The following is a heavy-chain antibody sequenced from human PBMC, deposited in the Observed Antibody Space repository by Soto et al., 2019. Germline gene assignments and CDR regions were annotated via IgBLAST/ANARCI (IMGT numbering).Heavy chain of an antibody. J-gene: IGHJ6*02. D-gene: IGHD6-13*01. V-gene: IGHV1-69*01. CDR2: IIPIFGTA. CDR3: ARDRSSRYYYYYGMDV. CDR1: GGTFSSYA. Sequence: QVQLVQSGAEVKKPGSSVKVSCQASGGTFSSYAISWVRQAPGQGLEWMGGIIPIFGTANYAQKFQGRVTITADESTSTAYMELSSLRSEDTAVYYCARDRSSRYYYYYGMDVWGQGTTVTVSS.